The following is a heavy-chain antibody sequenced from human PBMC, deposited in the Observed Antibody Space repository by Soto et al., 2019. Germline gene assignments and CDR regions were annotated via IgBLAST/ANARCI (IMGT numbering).Heavy chain of an antibody. CDR2: ISGSGGST. J-gene: IGHJ4*02. CDR1: GFTFSSYA. V-gene: IGHV3-23*01. Sequence: PGGSLRLSCAASGFTFSSYAMSWVRQAPGKGLEWVSAISGSGGSTYYADSVKGRFTISRDNAENSLYLQMNSLRDEDTAVYYCARGPNTAVAGRFDYWGQGTLVTVSS. D-gene: IGHD6-19*01. CDR3: ARGPNTAVAGRFDY.